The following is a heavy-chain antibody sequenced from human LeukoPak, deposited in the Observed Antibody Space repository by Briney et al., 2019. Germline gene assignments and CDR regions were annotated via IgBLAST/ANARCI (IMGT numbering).Heavy chain of an antibody. D-gene: IGHD3-16*02. J-gene: IGHJ5*02. CDR3: ARAMSDYDYVWGSYRFEGWFDP. CDR1: GGSFSGYY. CDR2: INHSGST. Sequence: SETLSLTCAVYGGSFSGYYWSWIRQPPGKGLEWIGEINHSGSTNYNPSLKSRVTISVDTSKNQFSLKLSSVTAADTAVYYCARAMSDYDYVWGSYRFEGWFDPWGQGTLVTVSS. V-gene: IGHV4-34*01.